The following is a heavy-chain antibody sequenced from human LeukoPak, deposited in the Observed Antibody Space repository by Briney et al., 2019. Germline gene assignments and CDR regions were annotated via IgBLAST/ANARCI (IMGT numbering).Heavy chain of an antibody. CDR2: INPSGGST. J-gene: IGHJ4*02. V-gene: IGHV1-46*01. Sequence: ASVKVSCKASGYTFTSYYMHWVRQAPGQGLEWMGIINPSGGSTSYAQKFQGRVTMTRDTSTSTVYMERSSLRSEDTAVYYCARVANKRTLDYWGQGTLVTVSS. CDR1: GYTFTSYY. D-gene: IGHD1-14*01. CDR3: ARVANKRTLDY.